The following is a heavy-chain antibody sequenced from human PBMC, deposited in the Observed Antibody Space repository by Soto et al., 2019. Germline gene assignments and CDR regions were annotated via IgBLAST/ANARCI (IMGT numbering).Heavy chain of an antibody. CDR1: GGSISSYY. D-gene: IGHD1-1*01. V-gene: IGHV4-59*08. Sequence: SETLSLTCTVSGGSISSYYWSWIRQPPGKGLEWIGYIYYSGSTNYNPSLKRRVTISVDTSKNQFSLKLSSVTAADTAVYYCARHGLYGYNDYWGQGTLVTVSS. CDR2: IYYSGST. J-gene: IGHJ4*02. CDR3: ARHGLYGYNDY.